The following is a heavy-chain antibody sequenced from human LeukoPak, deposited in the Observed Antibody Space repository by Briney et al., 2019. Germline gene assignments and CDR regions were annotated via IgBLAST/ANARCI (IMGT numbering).Heavy chain of an antibody. CDR3: ASGIWSGYPHFDY. CDR2: LSSSSSYI. J-gene: IGHJ4*02. D-gene: IGHD3-3*01. V-gene: IGHV3-21*01. CDR1: GFTFSSYS. Sequence: PGGSLRLSCAASGFTFSSYSMNWVRQAPGKGLEWVSSLSSSSSYIYYADSVKGRFTISRDNAKNSLYLQMNSLRAEDTAVYYCASGIWSGYPHFDYWGQGTLVTVSS.